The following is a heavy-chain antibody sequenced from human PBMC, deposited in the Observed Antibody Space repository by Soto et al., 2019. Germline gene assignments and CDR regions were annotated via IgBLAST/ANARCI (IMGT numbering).Heavy chain of an antibody. D-gene: IGHD5-18*01. Sequence: EVQLVESGGGLVQPGGSLRLSCAASGFSFSSYNMNWVRQAPGKGLEWVSYISSSSSTIYYADSVKGRFTISRDNAKNSLYLQMNSLRDEDTAVYYCARPRGYNYVLPDYWGQGTLVTVSS. J-gene: IGHJ4*02. V-gene: IGHV3-48*02. CDR3: ARPRGYNYVLPDY. CDR2: ISSSSSTI. CDR1: GFSFSSYN.